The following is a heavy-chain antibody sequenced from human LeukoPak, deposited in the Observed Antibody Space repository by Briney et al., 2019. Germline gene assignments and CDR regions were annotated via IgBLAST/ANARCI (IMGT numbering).Heavy chain of an antibody. D-gene: IGHD6-19*01. CDR1: GYTFTSYD. CDR2: MNPNSDNT. CDR3: ACSGYSSGPCDY. V-gene: IGHV1-8*01. Sequence: ASVKVSCKASGYTFTSYDINWVRQATGQGLEWMGWMNPNSDNTGYARKFQGRVTITRNTSISTAYMELSSLRSEDTAVYYCACSGYSSGPCDYWGQGTLVTVSS. J-gene: IGHJ4*02.